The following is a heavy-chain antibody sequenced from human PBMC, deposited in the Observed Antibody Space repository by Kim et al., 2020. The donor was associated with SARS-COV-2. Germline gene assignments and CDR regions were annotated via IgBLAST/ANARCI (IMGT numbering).Heavy chain of an antibody. D-gene: IGHD6-19*01. CDR3: ASGVAGTGYFQH. Sequence: YYADSVKGRFTTSRDNAKNSLFLQMNSLRAEDTAVYYCASGVAGTGYFQHWGQGTLVTVSS. V-gene: IGHV3-48*03. J-gene: IGHJ1*01.